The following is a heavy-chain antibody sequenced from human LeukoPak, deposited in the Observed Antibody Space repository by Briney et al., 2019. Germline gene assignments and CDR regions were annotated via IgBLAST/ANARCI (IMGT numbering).Heavy chain of an antibody. CDR1: GDSISSSNW. D-gene: IGHD3-10*01. CDR2: IYHSGST. J-gene: IGHJ4*02. CDR3: AREHSHGSGSYYIDY. Sequence: PSETLSLTCAVSGDSISSSNWWCWVRPPPGKGLEWIGEIYHSGSTNYNPSLKSRVTISVDKSKNQVSLKLSSVTAADTALYYCAREHSHGSGSYYIDYWGQGTLVTVSS. V-gene: IGHV4-4*02.